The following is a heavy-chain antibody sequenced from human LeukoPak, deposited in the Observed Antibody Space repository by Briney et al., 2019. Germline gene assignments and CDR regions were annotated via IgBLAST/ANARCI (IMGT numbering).Heavy chain of an antibody. CDR1: GFTFSSYA. J-gene: IGHJ4*02. CDR2: VSYDGSNK. D-gene: IGHD4-17*01. Sequence: GGSLRLSCAASGFTFSSYAMHWVRQTPGKGLEWVAVVSYDGSNKYYADSVKGRFTISRDNSKNTLFLQMNSLRDEDTAVYYCARDLSAGDYGVFAYWGQGTLVTVSS. CDR3: ARDLSAGDYGVFAY. V-gene: IGHV3-30-3*01.